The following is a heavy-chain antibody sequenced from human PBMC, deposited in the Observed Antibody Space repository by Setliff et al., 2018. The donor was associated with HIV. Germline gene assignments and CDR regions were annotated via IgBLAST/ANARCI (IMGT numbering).Heavy chain of an antibody. Sequence: GASVKVSCKASGYTFTSYAMHWVRQAPGQRLEWMGWINAGNGNTKYSQKFQGRFTITRDTSASTAYMELSSLRSEDTAVYYCARDLGYSGYDYPGYYFDYWGQGTLVTVSS. D-gene: IGHD5-12*01. CDR3: ARDLGYSGYDYPGYYFDY. J-gene: IGHJ4*02. CDR1: GYTFTSYA. V-gene: IGHV1-3*01. CDR2: INAGNGNT.